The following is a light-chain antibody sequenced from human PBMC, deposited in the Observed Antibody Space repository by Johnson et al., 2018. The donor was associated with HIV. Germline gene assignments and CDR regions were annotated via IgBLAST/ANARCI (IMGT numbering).Light chain of an antibody. CDR1: SSNIGNNY. V-gene: IGLV1-51*01. CDR2: DNN. J-gene: IGLJ1*01. Sequence: QSVLTQPPSVSAAPGQKVTISCSGSSSNIGNNYVSWYQQLPKTAPKLLIYDNNKRPSGIPDRFSGSKSGTSATLGITGLQTGDEADYYCGTLDSSLSSGFYVFGTGTKVTVL. CDR3: GTLDSSLSSGFYV.